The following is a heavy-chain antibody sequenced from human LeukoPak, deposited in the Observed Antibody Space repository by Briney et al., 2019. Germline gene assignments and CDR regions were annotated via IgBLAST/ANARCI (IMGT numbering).Heavy chain of an antibody. CDR2: IYYSGST. CDR3: ARRPNFYYDSSGLRYYFDY. CDR1: GGSISSSSYY. D-gene: IGHD3-22*01. Sequence: SETLSLTCTVSGGSISSSSYYWGWIRQPPGKGLEWIGSIYYSGSTYYNPSLKSRATISVDTSKNQFSLKLSSVTAADTAVYYCARRPNFYYDSSGLRYYFDYWGQGTLVTVSS. V-gene: IGHV4-39*01. J-gene: IGHJ4*02.